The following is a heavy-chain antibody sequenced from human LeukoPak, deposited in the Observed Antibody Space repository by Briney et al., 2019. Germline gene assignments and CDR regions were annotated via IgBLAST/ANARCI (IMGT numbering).Heavy chain of an antibody. D-gene: IGHD2-15*01. V-gene: IGHV1-8*01. J-gene: IGHJ4*02. CDR1: GYTFTNYD. CDR3: ARVPPGRANY. CDR2: MSPNNGNT. Sequence: ASVKVSCKASGYTFTNYDINWVRQATGQGLEWMGWMSPNNGNTGSAQNFQGRLTMTRNTSISTAYMGLSSLRSDDTAVYYCARVPPGRANYWGQGTLVTVSS.